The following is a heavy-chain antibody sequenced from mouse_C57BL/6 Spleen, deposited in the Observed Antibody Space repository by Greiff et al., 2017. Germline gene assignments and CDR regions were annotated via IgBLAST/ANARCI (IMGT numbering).Heavy chain of an antibody. CDR2: IDPSDSYT. V-gene: IGHV1-50*01. Sequence: QVQLQQPGAELVKPGASVKLSCKASGYTFTSYWMQWVKQRPGQGLEWIGEIDPSDSYTNYNQKFKGKATLTVDTSSSTAYMQLSSLTSEDSAGYYCARSNVAWFAYWGQGTLVTVSA. CDR1: GYTFTSYW. CDR3: ARSNVAWFAY. J-gene: IGHJ3*01.